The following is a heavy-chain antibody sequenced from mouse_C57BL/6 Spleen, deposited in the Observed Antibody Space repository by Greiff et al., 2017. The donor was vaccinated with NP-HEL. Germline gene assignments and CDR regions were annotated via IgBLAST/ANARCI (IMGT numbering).Heavy chain of an antibody. V-gene: IGHV14-2*01. J-gene: IGHJ2*01. CDR3: ARAGYYGSSWDY. Sequence: VQLQQSGAELVRPGASVKLSCTASGFNITDYSMHWVKQRNEQGLEWIGRIDPDDGETKYDRKFQGKAPMTADTSSNTAYLHLSIVPSEYTAVYYCARAGYYGSSWDYWGQGTTLTVSS. CDR1: GFNITDYS. D-gene: IGHD1-1*01. CDR2: IDPDDGET.